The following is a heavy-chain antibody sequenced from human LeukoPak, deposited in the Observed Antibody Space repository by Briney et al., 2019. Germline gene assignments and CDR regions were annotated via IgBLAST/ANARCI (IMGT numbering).Heavy chain of an antibody. CDR1: GFPFSNNP. CDR2: ISTAITTT. D-gene: IGHD2-2*01. CDR3: ARDGGKGYEIDY. J-gene: IGHJ4*02. V-gene: IGHV3-48*01. Sequence: PGESLRLSCVVSGFPFSNNPMNWVRQAPGKGLEWVSYISTAITTTYYAESVKGRFTISRDNAKNSLYLQMNSLRVEDTAVYYCARDGGKGYEIDYWGQGTLVTVSS.